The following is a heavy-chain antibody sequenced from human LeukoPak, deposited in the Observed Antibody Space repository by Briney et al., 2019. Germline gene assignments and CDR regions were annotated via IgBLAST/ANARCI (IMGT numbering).Heavy chain of an antibody. CDR2: IFHSGST. Sequence: SETLSLTCTVSGGSISSSSYYWGWIRQPPGKGLEWIGSIFHSGSTYYDPSLKSRVTISVDTSKNQFSLKLSSVTAADTAVYYCARGGPLGELSIFDYWGQGTLVTVSS. D-gene: IGHD3-16*02. J-gene: IGHJ4*02. CDR3: ARGGPLGELSIFDY. V-gene: IGHV4-39*07. CDR1: GGSISSSSYY.